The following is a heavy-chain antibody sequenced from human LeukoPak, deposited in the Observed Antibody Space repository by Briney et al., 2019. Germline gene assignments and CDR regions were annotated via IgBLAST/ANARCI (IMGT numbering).Heavy chain of an antibody. D-gene: IGHD3-3*02. CDR1: GYTFTSYG. CDR2: IIPILGIA. Sequence: SVKVSCKASGYTFTSYGISWVRQAPGQGLEWMGRIIPILGIANYAQKFQGRVTITADKSTSTAYMELSSLRSEDTAVYYCARATIALHWFDPWGQGTLVTVSS. CDR3: ARATIALHWFDP. J-gene: IGHJ5*02. V-gene: IGHV1-69*04.